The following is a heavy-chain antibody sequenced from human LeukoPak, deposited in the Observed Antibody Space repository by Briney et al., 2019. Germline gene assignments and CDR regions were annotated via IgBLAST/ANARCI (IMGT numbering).Heavy chain of an antibody. CDR1: GFTFSAYA. Sequence: GGSLRLSCAASGFTFSAYAMNWVRQAPGKGLEWVSLIIDNDGNPYYADSVKGRSTISRDNAQNSLYLQMNSLRAEDTAIYYCVRDRGTYRPIDYWGQGTLVTVSS. J-gene: IGHJ4*02. D-gene: IGHD1-26*01. CDR3: VRDRGTYRPIDY. CDR2: IIDNDGNP. V-gene: IGHV3-23*01.